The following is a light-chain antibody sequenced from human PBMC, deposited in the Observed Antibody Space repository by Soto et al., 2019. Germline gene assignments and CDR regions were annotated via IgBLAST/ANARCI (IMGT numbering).Light chain of an antibody. CDR3: QQLTNFRFT. V-gene: IGKV1-9*01. Sequence: IQLTQSPSSLSASVGDRVSITFRASQGINNFLAWYQQRPGKAPQLLVYGASTLQSGVPSRFSGSGSGTDFTLTISSLQPEDFATYYCQQLTNFRFTFGQGTKLAIK. CDR1: QGINNF. J-gene: IGKJ2*01. CDR2: GAS.